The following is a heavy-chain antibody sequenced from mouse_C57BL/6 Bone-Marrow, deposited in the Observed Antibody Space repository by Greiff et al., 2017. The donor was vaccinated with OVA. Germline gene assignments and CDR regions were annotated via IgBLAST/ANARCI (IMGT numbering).Heavy chain of an antibody. CDR1: GYAFSSYW. D-gene: IGHD1-1*01. J-gene: IGHJ2*01. CDR3: ARRRNYYGVYFDY. V-gene: IGHV1-80*01. Sequence: VQLQQSGAELVKPGASVKISCKASGYAFSSYWMNWVKQRPGKGLEWIGQIYPGDGDTNYNGKFKGKATLTADKSSSTAYMQLSSLTSEDTAIYYCARRRNYYGVYFDYWGQGTTLTVSS. CDR2: IYPGDGDT.